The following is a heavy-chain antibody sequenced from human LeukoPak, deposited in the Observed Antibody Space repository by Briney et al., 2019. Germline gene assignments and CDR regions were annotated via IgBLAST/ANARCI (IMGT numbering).Heavy chain of an antibody. J-gene: IGHJ4*02. V-gene: IGHV3-7*01. D-gene: IGHD5-18*01. Sequence: PGGSLRLSCAASGFTFNNFWMSWVRQAPGKGLEWVANINRDGSEKYYVDSVKGRFTISRDNAKNSLYLQMNSLRAEDTAVYYCAKDIGKNTAITSYWGQGTLVTVSS. CDR2: INRDGSEK. CDR3: AKDIGKNTAITSY. CDR1: GFTFNNFW.